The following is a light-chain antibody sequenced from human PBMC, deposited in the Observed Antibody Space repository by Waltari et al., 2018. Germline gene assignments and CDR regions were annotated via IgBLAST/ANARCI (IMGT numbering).Light chain of an antibody. CDR2: AAS. V-gene: IGKV1-39*01. J-gene: IGKJ3*01. Sequence: DIQMTQSPASLAASLGDRVTITCRPSQSVTTSLNWYQQKSGEPPRLLISAASSFQSGVPSRFSGSGSGTDFTLTITHLQPEDVATYFCQQSHSPPFTFGPGTEV. CDR3: QQSHSPPFT. CDR1: QSVTTS.